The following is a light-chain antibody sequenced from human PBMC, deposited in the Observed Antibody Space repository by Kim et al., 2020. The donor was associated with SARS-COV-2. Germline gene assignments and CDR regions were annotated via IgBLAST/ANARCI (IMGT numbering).Light chain of an antibody. CDR1: RSNIGAGYN. CDR3: QSYDSSLSGSV. V-gene: IGLV1-40*01. Sequence: QRVTTACKRSRSNIGAGYNVHWYQKVPGTAPKLLIYANSNRPSGVPDRFSGSKSGTSASLSITGLQAEDESDYYCQSYDSSLSGSVFGGGTQLTVL. CDR2: ANS. J-gene: IGLJ3*02.